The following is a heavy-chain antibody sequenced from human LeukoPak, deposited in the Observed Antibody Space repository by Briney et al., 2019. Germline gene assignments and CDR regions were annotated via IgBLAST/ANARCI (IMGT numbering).Heavy chain of an antibody. CDR3: ASVCSGTSCHFDY. CDR1: GFTFSSYS. V-gene: IGHV3-21*06. D-gene: IGHD2-2*01. J-gene: IGHJ4*02. Sequence: GGSLRLSCAASGFTFSSYSMNWVRQAPGKGLEWVSSISSSSSYIYYADSVKGRFTISRDNSKNTLYLQMNSLRAEDTAVYHCASVCSGTSCHFDYWGQGTLVTVSS. CDR2: ISSSSSYI.